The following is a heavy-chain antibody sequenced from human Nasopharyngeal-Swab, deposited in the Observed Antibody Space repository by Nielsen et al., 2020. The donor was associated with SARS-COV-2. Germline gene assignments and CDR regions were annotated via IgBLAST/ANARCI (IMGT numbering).Heavy chain of an antibody. J-gene: IGHJ4*02. Sequence: GESLKISCAASGFTFSDYYMSWIRQAPGKGLEYISYISGSGGTIYYGDSMKGRFTISRDNAKNSLYLQMNSLRAEDTAVYYCAIDRANWDFDYWGQGTLVTVSS. CDR3: AIDRANWDFDY. D-gene: IGHD7-27*01. CDR2: ISGSGGTI. CDR1: GFTFSDYY. V-gene: IGHV3-11*04.